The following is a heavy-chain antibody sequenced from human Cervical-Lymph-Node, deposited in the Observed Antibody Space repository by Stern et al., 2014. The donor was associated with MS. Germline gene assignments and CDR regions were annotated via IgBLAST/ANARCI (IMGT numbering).Heavy chain of an antibody. CDR3: ARQIEGIPGL. CDR2: IYPGASDT. J-gene: IGHJ4*02. V-gene: IGHV5-51*01. Sequence: VQLVQSGAVVRKPGDSLRISCTGSGYGFSDYWIGWVRQMPGKGLEWIGVIYPGASDTTYSPSFEGQVTTSADKSVAPAYLQWSSLKASDTAIYFCARQIEGIPGLWGQGTLVTVSS. D-gene: IGHD6-13*01. CDR1: GYGFSDYW.